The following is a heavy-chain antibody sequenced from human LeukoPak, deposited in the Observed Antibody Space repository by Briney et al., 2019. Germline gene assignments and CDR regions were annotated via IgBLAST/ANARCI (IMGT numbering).Heavy chain of an antibody. J-gene: IGHJ6*03. CDR1: GFTFDDYA. Sequence: GRSLRLSCAASGFTFDDYAMHWVRRAPGKGLEWVSGISWNSGSIGYADSVKGRFTISRDNAKNSLYLQMNSLRAEDTALYYCAKEQITIFGVGPMDVWGKGTTVTVSS. CDR3: AKEQITIFGVGPMDV. V-gene: IGHV3-9*01. D-gene: IGHD3-3*01. CDR2: ISWNSGSI.